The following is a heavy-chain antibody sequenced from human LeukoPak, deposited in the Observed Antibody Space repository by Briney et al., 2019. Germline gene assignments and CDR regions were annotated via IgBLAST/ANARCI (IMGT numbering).Heavy chain of an antibody. V-gene: IGHV3-53*05. J-gene: IGHJ3*01. D-gene: IGHD1-26*01. CDR3: AKANPLIVGARAGGPINF. Sequence: PGGSLRLSCAADGFTVSNNYMSWVSQAPGKGLEWVSVVYGGGSTYDADSVKGRFTNSRDNSKNSLYLQMNSLRTEDTAVYYCAKANPLIVGARAGGPINFWGQGTMVTVSS. CDR2: VYGGGST. CDR1: GFTVSNNY.